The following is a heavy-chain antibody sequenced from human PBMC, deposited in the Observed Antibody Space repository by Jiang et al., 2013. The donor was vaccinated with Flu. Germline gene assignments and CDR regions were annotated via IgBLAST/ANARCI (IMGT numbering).Heavy chain of an antibody. CDR2: IYSSGST. CDR3: AREGHGAGDYLPFDY. V-gene: IGHV4-4*07. CDR1: GASMSNYY. Sequence: GSRLVKPSETLSLTCAVSGASMSNYYWSWIRQPAGKGLEWIGRIYSSGSTNHNPSLKSRVTMSIDTSKNQFSLKLSSVTVADTAMYYCAREGHGAGDYLPFDYWGQGSLVTVSS. D-gene: IGHD2/OR15-2a*01. J-gene: IGHJ4*02.